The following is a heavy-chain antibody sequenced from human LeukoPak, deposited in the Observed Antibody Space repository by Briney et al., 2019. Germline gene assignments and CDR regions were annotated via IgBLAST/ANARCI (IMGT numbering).Heavy chain of an antibody. V-gene: IGHV4-4*07. J-gene: IGHJ6*03. D-gene: IGHD5-18*01. CDR3: ARTTEGGYTYDYFYYYYMDV. CDR2: IYTSGST. Sequence: SETLSLTCTVSGGSISSYYWSWIRQPAGKGLEWIGRIYTSGSTNYNPSLKSRVAISVDTSKNQFSLKLSSVTAADTAVYYCARTTEGGYTYDYFYYYYMDVWGKGTTVTISS. CDR1: GGSISSYY.